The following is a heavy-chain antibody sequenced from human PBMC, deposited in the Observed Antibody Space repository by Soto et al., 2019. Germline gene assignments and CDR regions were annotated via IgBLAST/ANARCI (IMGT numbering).Heavy chain of an antibody. CDR2: IYYSGST. CDR1: GGSISSYY. J-gene: IGHJ4*02. D-gene: IGHD4-17*01. CDR3: ARVLEHDYGDPYYFDY. V-gene: IGHV4-59*01. Sequence: PSETLSLTCTVSGGSISSYYWSWIRQPPGKGLEWIGYIYYSGSTNYNPSLKSRVTISVDTSKNQFSLKLSSVTAADTAVYYCARVLEHDYGDPYYFDYWGQGTLVTVSS.